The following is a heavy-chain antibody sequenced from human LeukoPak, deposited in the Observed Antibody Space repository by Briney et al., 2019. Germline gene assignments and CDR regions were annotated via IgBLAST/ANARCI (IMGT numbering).Heavy chain of an antibody. D-gene: IGHD3-10*01. J-gene: IGHJ6*03. V-gene: IGHV4-34*01. CDR1: SEFFSGYY. CDR3: AREGYGSGSYYKAYYYYYYMDV. CDR2: INDSGTT. Sequence: SETLSLTCGVSSEFFSGYYWGWVRQPPGKGLEWIGDINDSGTTKYNPALKSRVAISIDTSKNQFSLKVKSVTAADTAVYYCAREGYGSGSYYKAYYYYYYMDVWGKGTTVTVSS.